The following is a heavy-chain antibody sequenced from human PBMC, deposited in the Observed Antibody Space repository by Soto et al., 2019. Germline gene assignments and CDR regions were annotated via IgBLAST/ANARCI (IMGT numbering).Heavy chain of an antibody. Sequence: SETLSLNCTVFGISIPSSRYYWGWIRQPPGKGLEWIGSIYYSGSTYYNPSLKSRVTISVDTSKNQFSLKLSSVTAADTAVYYCATQEVGGSYVYTFDPWGQGTLVTVS. J-gene: IGHJ5*02. CDR3: ATQEVGGSYVYTFDP. D-gene: IGHD1-26*01. CDR1: GISIPSSRYY. CDR2: IYYSGST. V-gene: IGHV4-39*01.